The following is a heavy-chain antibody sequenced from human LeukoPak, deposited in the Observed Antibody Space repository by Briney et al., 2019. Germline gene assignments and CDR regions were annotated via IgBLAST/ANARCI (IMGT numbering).Heavy chain of an antibody. V-gene: IGHV3-7*01. CDR1: GFTFSSYW. J-gene: IGHJ5*02. Sequence: PGGSLRLSCAASGFTFSSYWMSWVRQAPGKGLEWVANIKQDGSEKYYVDSVKGRFTISRDNAKNSLYLQMNSLRAEGTAVYYCARKSSSWYNWFDPWGQGTLVTVSS. CDR3: ARKSSSWYNWFDP. D-gene: IGHD6-13*01. CDR2: IKQDGSEK.